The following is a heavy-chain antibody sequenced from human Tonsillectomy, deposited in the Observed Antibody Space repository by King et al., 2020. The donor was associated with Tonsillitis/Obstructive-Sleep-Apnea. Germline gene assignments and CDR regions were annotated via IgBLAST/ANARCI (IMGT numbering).Heavy chain of an antibody. CDR1: GFTFDDFA. V-gene: IGHV3-9*01. CDR3: AKDIRYCGGGSCYSAHDYYMDV. Sequence: VQLVQSGGGLVQPGRSLRLSCAASGFTFDDFAMHWVRQAPGKGLEWVSGISWNSGNIGYADSVKGRFTISRDNAKNSLYLQMNSLRAEDTALYYCAKDIRYCGGGSCYSAHDYYMDVCGKGTTVTVSS. J-gene: IGHJ6*03. CDR2: ISWNSGNI. D-gene: IGHD2-15*01.